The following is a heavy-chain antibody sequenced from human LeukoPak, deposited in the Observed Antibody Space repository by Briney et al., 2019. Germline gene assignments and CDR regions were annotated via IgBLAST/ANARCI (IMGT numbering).Heavy chain of an antibody. CDR1: GGTFSSYA. D-gene: IGHD1-26*01. CDR3: ARDDGSYSKLRY. J-gene: IGHJ4*02. CDR2: IIPIFGTA. Sequence: SVKGSCKASGGTFSSYAISWVQQAPGQGLEWMGGIIPIFGTANYAQKFQGRVTITTDESTSTAYMELSSLRSEDTAVYYCARDDGSYSKLRYWGQGTLATVSS. V-gene: IGHV1-69*05.